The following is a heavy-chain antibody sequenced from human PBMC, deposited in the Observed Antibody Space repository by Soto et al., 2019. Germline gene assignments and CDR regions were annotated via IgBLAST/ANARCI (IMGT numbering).Heavy chain of an antibody. D-gene: IGHD4-17*01. J-gene: IGHJ6*02. CDR3: ARTGAVTTSWNYYYYGMDV. Sequence: SVKVSCKASGGTFSSYAISWVRQAPGQGLEWMGGIIPIFGTANYAQKFQGRVTITADESTSAAYMELSSLRSEDTAVYYCARTGAVTTSWNYYYYGMDVWGQGTTVTVSS. CDR2: IIPIFGTA. V-gene: IGHV1-69*13. CDR1: GGTFSSYA.